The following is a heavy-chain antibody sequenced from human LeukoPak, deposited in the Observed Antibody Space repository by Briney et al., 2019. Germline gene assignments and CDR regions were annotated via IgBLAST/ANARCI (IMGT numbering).Heavy chain of an antibody. J-gene: IGHJ4*02. Sequence: QAGGSLRLSCAASGFTFSSYGMHWVRQAPGKGLEWVAVISYDGSNKYYADSVKGRFTISRDNSKNTLYLQMNSLRAEDTAVYYCVSFYETYWGRGTLVTVSS. CDR1: GFTFSSYG. CDR2: ISYDGSNK. D-gene: IGHD2/OR15-2a*01. CDR3: VSFYETY. V-gene: IGHV3-30*03.